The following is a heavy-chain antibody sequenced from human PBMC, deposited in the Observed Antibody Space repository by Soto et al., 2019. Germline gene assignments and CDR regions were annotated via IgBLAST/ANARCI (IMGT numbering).Heavy chain of an antibody. D-gene: IGHD4-17*01. V-gene: IGHV3-11*06. CDR2: ISSKSHT. Sequence: GGSLRLSCVGSGFTFTDYYMSWIRQAPGKGLEWVSYISSKSHTNYADSVKGRFTVSRNNGDNSIYLQMNSLRAEDTAVYYCAEDLTVHSWGQGTLVTVSS. J-gene: IGHJ5*02. CDR1: GFTFTDYY. CDR3: AEDLTVHS.